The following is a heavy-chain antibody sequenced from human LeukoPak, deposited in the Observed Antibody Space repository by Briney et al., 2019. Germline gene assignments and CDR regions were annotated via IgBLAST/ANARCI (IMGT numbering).Heavy chain of an antibody. Sequence: GGSLRLSCAASGFTFSSYEMNWVRQAPGKGLEWVSYISSSGSTIYYADSVKGRFTISRENAKNSLYLQMNSLRAEDTAVYYCARGVAAPIGGYYFDYWGQGTLVTVYS. J-gene: IGHJ4*02. CDR2: ISSSGSTI. CDR3: ARGVAAPIGGYYFDY. D-gene: IGHD3-16*01. V-gene: IGHV3-48*03. CDR1: GFTFSSYE.